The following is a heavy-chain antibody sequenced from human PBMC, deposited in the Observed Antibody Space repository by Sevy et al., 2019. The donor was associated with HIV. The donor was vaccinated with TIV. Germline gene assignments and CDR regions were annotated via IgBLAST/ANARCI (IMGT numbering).Heavy chain of an antibody. CDR2: ISGSGDNT. CDR1: GFTFSSYA. J-gene: IGHJ4*02. Sequence: GGSLRLSCAASGFTFSSYAMSWVRQAPGKGLEWVSGISGSGDNTFYADSVKGRFTISRDDSKNTLYLQMNSLRAGDTAVYYCARDGGYSVNFLPSGYWGQGTLVTVSS. CDR3: ARDGGYSVNFLPSGY. V-gene: IGHV3-23*01. D-gene: IGHD3-10*02.